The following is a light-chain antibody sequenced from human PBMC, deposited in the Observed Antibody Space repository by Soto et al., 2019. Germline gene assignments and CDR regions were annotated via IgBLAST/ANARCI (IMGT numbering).Light chain of an antibody. CDR3: QQSSSSPYA. CDR1: QSVSSSY. Sequence: EIVLTQSPGTLSLSPGEGATLSCRASQSVSSSYLAWCQQKPGQAPRLLIYGASNRATSFPDRFSGSGSGTDFTLTISRLEPEDFAVYFCQQSSSSPYAFGQGTKLEIK. J-gene: IGKJ2*01. CDR2: GAS. V-gene: IGKV3-20*01.